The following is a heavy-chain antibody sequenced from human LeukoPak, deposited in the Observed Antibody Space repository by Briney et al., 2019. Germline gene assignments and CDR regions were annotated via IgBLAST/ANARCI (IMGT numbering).Heavy chain of an antibody. V-gene: IGHV3-66*04. CDR2: IYSGGST. D-gene: IGHD3-10*01. CDR1: GFTVSSNY. J-gene: IGHJ4*02. CDR3: ARLVAYGSGSYFDY. Sequence: GGSLRLSCAASGFTVSSNYLSWVRQAPGKGLEWVSVIYSGGSTYYADSVKGRFTISRDNSKNTLYLQMNSLRAEDTAVYYCARLVAYGSGSYFDYWGQGTLVTVSS.